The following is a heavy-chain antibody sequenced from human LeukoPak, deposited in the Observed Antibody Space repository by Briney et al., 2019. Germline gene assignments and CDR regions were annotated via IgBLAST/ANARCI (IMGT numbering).Heavy chain of an antibody. V-gene: IGHV1-46*01. CDR1: GGTFSSYA. D-gene: IGHD6-19*01. CDR2: INPSGGST. J-gene: IGHJ5*02. CDR3: ARVAPIAVAGHNWFDP. Sequence: ASVKVSCKASGGTFSSYAISWVRQAPGQGLEWMGIINPSGGSTSYAQKFQGRVTMTRDTSTSTVYMELSSLRSEDTAVYYCARVAPIAVAGHNWFDPWGQGTLVTVSS.